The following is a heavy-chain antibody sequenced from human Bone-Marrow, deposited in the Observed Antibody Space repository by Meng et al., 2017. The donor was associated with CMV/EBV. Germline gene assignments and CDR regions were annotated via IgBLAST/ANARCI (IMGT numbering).Heavy chain of an antibody. V-gene: IGHV4-38-2*02. Sequence: SCKASGYTFTGYYMHWIRQPPGKGLEWIGTIYYSGSTYYNPSLKSRVTISVDTSKNQLSLKLSSVTAADTAVYYCARGSTGWGVWGQGTTVTVSS. D-gene: IGHD1-1*01. CDR2: IYYSGST. CDR1: GYTFTGYY. CDR3: ARGSTGWGV. J-gene: IGHJ6*02.